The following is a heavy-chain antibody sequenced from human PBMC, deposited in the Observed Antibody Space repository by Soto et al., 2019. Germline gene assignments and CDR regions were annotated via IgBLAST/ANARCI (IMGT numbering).Heavy chain of an antibody. V-gene: IGHV3-72*01. J-gene: IGHJ4*02. CDR3: ARVITMRGDYFDH. D-gene: IGHD3-22*01. Sequence: EVQLVESGGGLVQPGGSLRLSCAASGFTFSDHYMDWVRQAPGKGLEWVGRIRDKPSSYTTEYAASVKGRFTISRDDSKNSLYLQMNSLTTEDTAVYYCARVITMRGDYFDHRGQGTLVTVSS. CDR2: IRDKPSSYTT. CDR1: GFTFSDHY.